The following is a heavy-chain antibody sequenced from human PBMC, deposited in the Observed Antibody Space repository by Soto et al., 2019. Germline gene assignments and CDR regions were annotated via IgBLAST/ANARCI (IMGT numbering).Heavy chain of an antibody. V-gene: IGHV3-23*01. J-gene: IGHJ6*02. CDR2: IGRGGDT. CDR1: GFTFSSYG. Sequence: EVQLLESGGGSVQPGGSLRLSCEVSGFTFSSYGMNWVRQAPDKGLEWVSTIGRGGDTYYADSVKGRFTISRDNSKNTLFLQMNSLRAEDTALYFCAKDGTTAGIHYYAMDVWGQGTTVTVSS. D-gene: IGHD2-2*02. CDR3: AKDGTTAGIHYYAMDV.